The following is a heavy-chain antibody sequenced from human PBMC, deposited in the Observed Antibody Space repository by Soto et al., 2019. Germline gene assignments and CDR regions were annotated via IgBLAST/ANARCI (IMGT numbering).Heavy chain of an antibody. Sequence: QVQLVQSGAEVKKPGASVKVSCKASGYTSTSYGISWVRQAPGQGLEWMGWISAYNGNTNYAQKLQGRVTMTTDTSTSTAYMELRSLRSDDTAVYYCARSGYCGGYCYKVGNDAFDIWGQGTMVTVSS. CDR3: ARSGYCGGYCYKVGNDAFDI. CDR2: ISAYNGNT. V-gene: IGHV1-18*01. D-gene: IGHD2-21*01. J-gene: IGHJ3*02. CDR1: GYTSTSYG.